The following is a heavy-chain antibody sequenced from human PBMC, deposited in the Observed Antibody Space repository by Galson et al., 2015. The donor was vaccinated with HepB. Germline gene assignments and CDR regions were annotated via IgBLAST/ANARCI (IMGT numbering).Heavy chain of an antibody. CDR2: ISSSSRTI. CDR1: AFTFNIHS. D-gene: IGHD4-23*01. V-gene: IGHV3-48*04. Sequence: SLGLSSAASAFTFNIHSMNWARQAPGKELGWVSCISSSSRTIYHADSVKGLFTISRDNAKNSLYLQMNSLRAEDTAVYYCARGNTVVTPDSNYFDYWGQGTLVTVSS. CDR3: ARGNTVVTPDSNYFDY. J-gene: IGHJ4*02.